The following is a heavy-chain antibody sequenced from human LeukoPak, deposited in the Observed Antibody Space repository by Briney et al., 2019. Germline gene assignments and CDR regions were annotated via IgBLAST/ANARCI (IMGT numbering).Heavy chain of an antibody. J-gene: IGHJ6*03. D-gene: IGHD2-21*02. CDR3: ARLVFNRYYMDV. Sequence: PSETLSLTCAVSGGSISSYYWSWIRQPPGKGLEWIGYIYTSGSTNYNPSLKSRVTISVDTSKNQFSLKLSSVTAADTAVYYCARLVFNRYYMDVWGKGTTVTVSS. CDR2: IYTSGST. V-gene: IGHV4-4*09. CDR1: GGSISSYY.